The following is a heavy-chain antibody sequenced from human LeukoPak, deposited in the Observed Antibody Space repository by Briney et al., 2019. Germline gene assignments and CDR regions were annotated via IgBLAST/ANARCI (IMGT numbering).Heavy chain of an antibody. Sequence: GGSLRLSCAASGFIFSYHGMHWVRQAPGKGLEWVAVIWSDATNRFYAESVKGRFTISRYNSQNTVFLQMNSQRVKDRAIYYCARDAQRGFDYSNSLKNWGHGTLVTVSS. CDR3: ARDAQRGFDYSNSLKN. V-gene: IGHV3-33*01. D-gene: IGHD4-11*01. CDR1: GFIFSYHG. CDR2: IWSDATNR. J-gene: IGHJ4*01.